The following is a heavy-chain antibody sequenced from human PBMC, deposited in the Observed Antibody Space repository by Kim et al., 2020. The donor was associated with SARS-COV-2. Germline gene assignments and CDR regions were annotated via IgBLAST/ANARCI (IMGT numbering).Heavy chain of an antibody. CDR1: GFTFSSYA. Sequence: GGSLRLSCAASGFTFSSYAMSWVRQAPGKGLEWVSAISGSGGSTYYADSVKGRFTISRDNSKNTLYLQMNSLRAEDTAVYYCAKDHRRWWGGSSSWYDYWGQGTLVTVSS. D-gene: IGHD6-13*01. V-gene: IGHV3-23*01. J-gene: IGHJ4*02. CDR3: AKDHRRWWGGSSSWYDY. CDR2: ISGSGGST.